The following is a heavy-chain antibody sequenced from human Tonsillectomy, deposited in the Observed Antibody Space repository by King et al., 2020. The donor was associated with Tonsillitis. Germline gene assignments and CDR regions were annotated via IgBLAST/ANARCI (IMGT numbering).Heavy chain of an antibody. CDR3: ARYVSGSFDY. CDR2: MYNTVTL. CDR1: GGSISTSDQY. J-gene: IGHJ4*02. D-gene: IGHD1-26*01. Sequence: QLQESGPGVVKPSETLSLTCTVSGGSISTSDQYWAWIRQPPGKGLEWIGYMYNTVTLFYNPSLKSRITISGGTSENRFSLKLSSVTAADTAVYFCARYVSGSFDYWGQGALVTVSS. V-gene: IGHV4-39*01.